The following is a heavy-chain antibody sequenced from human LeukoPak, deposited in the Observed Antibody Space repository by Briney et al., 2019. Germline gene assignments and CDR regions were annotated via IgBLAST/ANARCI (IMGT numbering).Heavy chain of an antibody. CDR3: AKSTRTVTYYFDS. J-gene: IGHJ4*02. D-gene: IGHD1-14*01. V-gene: IGHV4-59*03. CDR2: IYYSGST. Sequence: SETLSLTCTVSGGSISSFYWSWIRQPPGKGLEWIGYIYYSGSTSYNPSLKSLVTLSVDTSKHQFSLNLSSVTAADTAVYYCAKSTRTVTYYFDSWGQGTLVTVSS. CDR1: GGSISSFY.